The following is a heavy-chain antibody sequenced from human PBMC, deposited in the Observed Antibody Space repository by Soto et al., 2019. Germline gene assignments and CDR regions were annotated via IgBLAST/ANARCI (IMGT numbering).Heavy chain of an antibody. V-gene: IGHV4-59*01. D-gene: IGHD3-3*01. CDR2: IYYSGST. CDR1: GGSISSYY. CDR3: ARVRFLEWFPRYYFDY. J-gene: IGHJ4*02. Sequence: QVQLQESGPGLVKPSETLSLTCTVSGGSISSYYWSWIRQPPGKGLEWIGYIYYSGSTNYNTSLKSRVTISVDTSKNQFSLKLSSVTAADTAVYYCARVRFLEWFPRYYFDYWGQGTLVTVSS.